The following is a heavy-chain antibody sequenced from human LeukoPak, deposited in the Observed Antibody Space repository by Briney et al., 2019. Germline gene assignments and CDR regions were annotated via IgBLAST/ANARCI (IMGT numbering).Heavy chain of an antibody. Sequence: GGSLRLSCAASGFTFDDYAMHWVRQAPGKGLEWVSGISWNSGSIGYADSVKGRFTISRDNAKNSLYLQMNSLRAEDTALYYCAKDMVPRSIVVVPAAPFDYWGQGTLVTVSS. V-gene: IGHV3-9*01. CDR2: ISWNSGSI. D-gene: IGHD2-2*01. CDR3: AKDMVPRSIVVVPAAPFDY. J-gene: IGHJ4*02. CDR1: GFTFDDYA.